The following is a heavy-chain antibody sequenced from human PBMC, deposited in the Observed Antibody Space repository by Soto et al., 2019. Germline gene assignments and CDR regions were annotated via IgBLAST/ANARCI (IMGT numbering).Heavy chain of an antibody. D-gene: IGHD6-19*01. CDR2: IYHSGST. J-gene: IGHJ6*02. V-gene: IGHV4-4*02. CDR1: GGSISSSNW. Sequence: SETLSLTCAVSGGSISSSNWWSWVRQPPGKGLEWIGEIYHSGSTNYNPSLKSRVTISVDKSKNQFSLKLSSVTAADTAVYYCARDISGWYRDYYYGMDVWGQGTTVTVSS. CDR3: ARDISGWYRDYYYGMDV.